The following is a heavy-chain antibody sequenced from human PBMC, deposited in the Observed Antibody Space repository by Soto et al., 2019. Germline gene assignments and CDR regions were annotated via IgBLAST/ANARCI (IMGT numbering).Heavy chain of an antibody. CDR3: TTDSRTTMPEVRFDY. D-gene: IGHD3-10*01. V-gene: IGHV3-15*07. J-gene: IGHJ4*01. CDR2: IKSKTDGGSA. Sequence: PGGSLRLSCAASGFSFTNAWMIWVRQTPGKGLEWVGRIKSKTDGGSADYAAPVKGRFAVSRDDSKNIVYLQMNSVKIEDTGVYYCTTDSRTTMPEVRFDYWGHGTLVTVS. CDR1: GFSFTNAW.